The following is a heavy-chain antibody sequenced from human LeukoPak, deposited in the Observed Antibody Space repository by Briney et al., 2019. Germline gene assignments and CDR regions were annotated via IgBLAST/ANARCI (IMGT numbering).Heavy chain of an antibody. CDR1: GFTFDDYA. Sequence: GGSLRLSCAASGFTFDDYAMHWVRQAPGKGLERVSGISWNSGSIGYADSVKGRFTISRNNAKNSLYLQMNSLRAEDTALYYCATEYYDSSGYFDYWGQGTLVTVSS. CDR2: ISWNSGSI. V-gene: IGHV3-9*01. CDR3: ATEYYDSSGYFDY. D-gene: IGHD3-22*01. J-gene: IGHJ4*02.